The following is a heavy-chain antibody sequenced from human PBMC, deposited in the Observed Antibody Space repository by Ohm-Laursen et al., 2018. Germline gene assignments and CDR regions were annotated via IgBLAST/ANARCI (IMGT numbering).Heavy chain of an antibody. CDR1: GYTFTSYG. D-gene: IGHD3-3*01. Sequence: SVKVSCKASGYTFTSYGISWVRQAPGQGLEWMGWISAYNGNTNYAQKLQGRVTMTTDTSTSTAYMELRSLRSDDTAVYYCAINTYYDFWSGYPPNYWGQGTLVTVSS. CDR3: AINTYYDFWSGYPPNY. CDR2: ISAYNGNT. V-gene: IGHV1-18*01. J-gene: IGHJ4*02.